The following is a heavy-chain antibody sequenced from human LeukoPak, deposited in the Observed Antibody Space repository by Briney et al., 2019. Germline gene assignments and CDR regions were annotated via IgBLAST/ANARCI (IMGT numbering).Heavy chain of an antibody. V-gene: IGHV3-21*01. CDR3: ARGALYGDYLDY. J-gene: IGHJ4*02. Sequence: GGSLRLSCAASGFTFSSYAMTWVRQAPGKGLEWVSSISSSSSYIYYADSVKGRFTISRDNAKNSLYLQMNSLRAEDTAVYYCARGALYGDYLDYWGQGTLVTVSS. CDR2: ISSSSSYI. CDR1: GFTFSSYA. D-gene: IGHD4-17*01.